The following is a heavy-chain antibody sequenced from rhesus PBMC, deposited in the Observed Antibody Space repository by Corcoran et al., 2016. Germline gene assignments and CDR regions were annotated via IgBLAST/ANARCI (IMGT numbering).Heavy chain of an antibody. D-gene: IGHD2-21*01. J-gene: IGHJ2*01. V-gene: IGHV3-100*02. CDR3: TRGAYCTGSGCYGYWYFDL. CDR1: GFTFSSYE. CDR2: IGEIVGTI. Sequence: DVQLVESGGGLVKPGGSLRLSCVASGFTFSSYEMHWVRQAPGKGLELVSVIGEIVGTIYYADSGKCRFNISRDNAKNSLFLQMNSLRAEDTAVYYCTRGAYCTGSGCYGYWYFDLWGPGTPITISS.